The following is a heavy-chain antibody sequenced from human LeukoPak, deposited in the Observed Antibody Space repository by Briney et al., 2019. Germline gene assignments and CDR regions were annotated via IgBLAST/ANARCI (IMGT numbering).Heavy chain of an antibody. Sequence: GGSLRLSCAASGFTFSSYGMHWVRQAPGKGLEWVAVISYDGGNEYYADSVKGRFTISRDNSKNTLYLQMNSLRVEDTAVYYCARNRGVDYWGQGTLVTVSS. CDR3: ARNRGVDY. D-gene: IGHD2/OR15-2a*01. V-gene: IGHV3-30*03. J-gene: IGHJ4*02. CDR2: ISYDGGNE. CDR1: GFTFSSYG.